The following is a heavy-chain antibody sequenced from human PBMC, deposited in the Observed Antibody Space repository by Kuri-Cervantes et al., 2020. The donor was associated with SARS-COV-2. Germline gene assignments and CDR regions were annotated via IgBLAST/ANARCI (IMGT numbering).Heavy chain of an antibody. CDR2: IKSKTDGGTT. CDR1: GFTFSNAW. Sequence: GESLKISCAASGFTFSNAWMSWVRQAPGKGLEWVGRIKSKTDGGTTDYAAPVKGRFTISRDDSKNTLYLQMNSLKTEDTAVYYCTTDPQYYDFWSGYYYYGMDVWGHGTTVTVSS. V-gene: IGHV3-15*01. J-gene: IGHJ6*02. D-gene: IGHD3-3*01. CDR3: TTDPQYYDFWSGYYYYGMDV.